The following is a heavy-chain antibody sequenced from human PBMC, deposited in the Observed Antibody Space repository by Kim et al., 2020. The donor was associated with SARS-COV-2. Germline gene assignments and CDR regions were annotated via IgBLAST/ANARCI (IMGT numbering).Heavy chain of an antibody. D-gene: IGHD4-17*01. J-gene: IGHJ3*02. CDR3: ARRRSTVTTDAFDI. Sequence: SETLSLTCTVSGGSITSSIYYWGWIRQSPGKGLEWIGTISYTGSTYFNPSLKSRLTISVDTSNNQFSVKLNSVAAADTAVYYCARRRSTVTTDAFDIWGQGTMVTVSS. V-gene: IGHV4-39*01. CDR2: ISYTGST. CDR1: GGSITSSIYY.